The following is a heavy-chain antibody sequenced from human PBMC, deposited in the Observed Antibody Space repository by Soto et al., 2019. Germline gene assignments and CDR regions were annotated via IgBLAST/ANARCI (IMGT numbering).Heavy chain of an antibody. CDR3: AREGYSSSWYGVYYYYYGMDV. D-gene: IGHD6-13*01. J-gene: IGHJ6*02. CDR2: INPSGGST. V-gene: IGHV1-46*01. Sequence: ASVEVSCKASGYTFTSYYIHWVRQAPGQGLEWMGIINPSGGSTSYAQKFQGRVTMTRDTSTSTVYMELSSLRSEDTAVYYCAREGYSSSWYGVYYYYYGMDVWGQGTTVTVSS. CDR1: GYTFTSYY.